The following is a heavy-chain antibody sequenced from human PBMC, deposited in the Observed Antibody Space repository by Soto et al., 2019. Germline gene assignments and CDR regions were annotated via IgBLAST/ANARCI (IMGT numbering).Heavy chain of an antibody. CDR2: ISSNGGST. V-gene: IGHV3-64*01. Sequence: EVQLVESGGGLVQPGGSLRLSCAASGFTFNYYAMHWVRQAPGKGLEYVSAISSNGGSTYYANSVKGRFTISRDNSKNTLYLQMGSLRAEDMAVYYCARLNPIAAAFDYWGQGTLVTVSS. J-gene: IGHJ4*02. D-gene: IGHD6-13*01. CDR3: ARLNPIAAAFDY. CDR1: GFTFNYYA.